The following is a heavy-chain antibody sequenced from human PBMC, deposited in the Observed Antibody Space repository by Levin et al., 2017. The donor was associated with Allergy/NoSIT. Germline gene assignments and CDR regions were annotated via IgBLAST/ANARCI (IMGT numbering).Heavy chain of an antibody. CDR2: IYYSGST. CDR3: ARGTIPDILTGSAALPRGPYYFDY. CDR1: GGSISSGGYY. V-gene: IGHV4-31*03. Sequence: SQTLSLPCTVSGGSISSGGYYWSWIRQHPGKGLEWIGYIYYSGSTYYNPSLKSRVTISVDTSKNQFSLKLSSVTAADTAVYYCARGTIPDILTGSAALPRGPYYFDYWGQGTLVTVSS. J-gene: IGHJ4*02. D-gene: IGHD3-9*01.